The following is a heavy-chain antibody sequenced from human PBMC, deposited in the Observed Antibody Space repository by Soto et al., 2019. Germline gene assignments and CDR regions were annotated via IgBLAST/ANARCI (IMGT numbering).Heavy chain of an antibody. CDR1: GYTLTELS. V-gene: IGHV1-24*01. CDR3: AAEGYYYDSSGSLY. CDR2: FDPEDGGT. Sequence: VASVKVSCKVSGYTLTELSMHWVRQAPGKGLEWMGGFDPEDGGTIYAQKFQGRVTMTEDTSTDTAYMELSSLRSEDTAVYYCAAEGYYYDSSGSLYWGQGTLVTVSS. J-gene: IGHJ4*02. D-gene: IGHD3-22*01.